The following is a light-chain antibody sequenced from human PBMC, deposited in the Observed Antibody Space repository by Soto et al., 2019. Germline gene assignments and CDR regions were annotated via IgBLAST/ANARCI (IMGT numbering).Light chain of an antibody. J-gene: IGLJ2*01. CDR1: SSDVGGYNY. V-gene: IGLV2-8*01. Sequence: QSALTQPPSASGSSGQSVTISCTGTSSDVGGYNYVSWYQQHPGKAPKLLISEVFRRPSGVPDRFSGSKSGNTASLTVSGLQAEDEADYYCSSYAGDNNLLFGGGTKLTVL. CDR3: SSYAGDNNLL. CDR2: EVF.